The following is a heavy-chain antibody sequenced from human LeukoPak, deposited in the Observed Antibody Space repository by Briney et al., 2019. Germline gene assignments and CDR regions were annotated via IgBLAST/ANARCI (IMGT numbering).Heavy chain of an antibody. CDR1: GFTFDGYA. CDR2: IIWNSGSI. V-gene: IGHV3-9*01. J-gene: IGHJ4*02. D-gene: IGHD1-26*01. CDR3: AKDISVGATPYYFDY. Sequence: GRSLRLSCAASGFTFDGYAMHWVRQAPGKGLEWVSGIIWNSGSIGYADSVKGRFTISRDNAKNSLYLQMNSLRAEDTALYYCAKDISVGATPYYFDYWGQGTLVTVSS.